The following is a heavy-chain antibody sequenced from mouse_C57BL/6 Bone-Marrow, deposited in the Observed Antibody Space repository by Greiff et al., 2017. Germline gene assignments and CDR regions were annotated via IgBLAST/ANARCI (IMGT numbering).Heavy chain of an antibody. CDR2: INPGSGGT. CDR1: GYAFTNYL. J-gene: IGHJ3*01. D-gene: IGHD3-2*02. Sequence: QVQLQQSGAELVRPGTSVKVSCKASGYAFTNYLIEWVKQRPGQGLEWIGVINPGSGGTNYNEKFKGKATLTADKSSSTAYMQLSSLTSEDAAVYFCARPTAQAPWFAYWGQGTLVTVSA. V-gene: IGHV1-54*01. CDR3: ARPTAQAPWFAY.